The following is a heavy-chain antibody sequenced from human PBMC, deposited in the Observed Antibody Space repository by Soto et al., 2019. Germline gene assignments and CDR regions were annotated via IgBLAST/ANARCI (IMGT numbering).Heavy chain of an antibody. CDR1: GGTFSSYT. Sequence: QVQLVQSGAEVKKPGSSVKVSCKASGGTFSSYTISWVRQAPGQGLEWMGRIIPILGIANYAQKFQGRVTITADKSTSTAYRELSSLRSEDTAVYYCARERLGEMATAYFDYWGQGTLVTVSS. CDR2: IIPILGIA. CDR3: ARERLGEMATAYFDY. V-gene: IGHV1-69*08. D-gene: IGHD5-12*01. J-gene: IGHJ4*02.